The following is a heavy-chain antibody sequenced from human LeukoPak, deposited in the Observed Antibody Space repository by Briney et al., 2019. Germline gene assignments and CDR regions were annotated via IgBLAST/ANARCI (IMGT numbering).Heavy chain of an antibody. D-gene: IGHD2-8*02. Sequence: GGSLRLSCAASGFTFSSYSMNWVCQAPGKGLEWVSSISSSSSYIYYADSVKGRFTISGDNAKNTLYLQMSSLRAEDTAVYYCARVLTGSWDWFDPWGQGTLVTVSS. CDR1: GFTFSSYS. J-gene: IGHJ5*02. V-gene: IGHV3-21*01. CDR3: ARVLTGSWDWFDP. CDR2: ISSSSSYI.